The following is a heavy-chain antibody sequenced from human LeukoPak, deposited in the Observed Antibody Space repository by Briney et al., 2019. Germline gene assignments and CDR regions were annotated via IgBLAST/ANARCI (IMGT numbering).Heavy chain of an antibody. CDR1: GFTFSSYR. CDR3: ARRYYDSSGYNGYYFDY. J-gene: IGHJ4*02. V-gene: IGHV3-21*01. Sequence: GGSLRLSCAASGFTFSSYRMNWVRQAPGKGLEWVSSISSSSSYIYYADSVKGRFTISRDNAKNSLYLQMNSLRAEDTAVYYCARRYYDSSGYNGYYFDYWGQGTLVTVSS. CDR2: ISSSSSYI. D-gene: IGHD3-22*01.